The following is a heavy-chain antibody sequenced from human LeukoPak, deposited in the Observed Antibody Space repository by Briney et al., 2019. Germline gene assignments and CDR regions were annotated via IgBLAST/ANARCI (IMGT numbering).Heavy chain of an antibody. J-gene: IGHJ4*02. V-gene: IGHV1-69*01. CDR1: GFTFSSYA. CDR2: IIPIFGTA. Sequence: GGSLRLSCAASGFTFSSYAISWVRQAPGQGLEWMGVIIPIFGTANYAQKFQGRVTITADESTSTAYMELSSLRSEDTAVYYCARGPAEYSSSLYYFDYWGQGTLVTVSS. D-gene: IGHD6-6*01. CDR3: ARGPAEYSSSLYYFDY.